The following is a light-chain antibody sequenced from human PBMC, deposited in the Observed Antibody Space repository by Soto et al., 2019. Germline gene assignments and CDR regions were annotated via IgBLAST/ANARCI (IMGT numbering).Light chain of an antibody. CDR1: QSVSSSY. Sequence: EIVLTQSPGTLSLSPGDRATLSCRASQSVSSSYLAWYQRKPGQAPGLLIYGASSRATGIPDRFSGSGSGTDFTLTIRRLEPEDFAVYYCKQYGRSPWTFGQGTKVDIK. CDR2: GAS. CDR3: KQYGRSPWT. J-gene: IGKJ1*01. V-gene: IGKV3-20*01.